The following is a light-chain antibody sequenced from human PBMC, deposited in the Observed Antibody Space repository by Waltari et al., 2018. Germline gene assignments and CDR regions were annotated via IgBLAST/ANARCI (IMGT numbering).Light chain of an antibody. V-gene: IGLV1-44*01. J-gene: IGLJ3*02. CDR2: NND. Sequence: QSVLTQPPSASGTPGQRVTMSCSGSNSNVGRNNVNWYRQVPGTAPKLVIYNNDQRPSGVPDRFSGSKAAASASLAISGLQSEDEADYFCEAWDDTLNGPVFGGGTKLTVL. CDR3: EAWDDTLNGPV. CDR1: NSNVGRNN.